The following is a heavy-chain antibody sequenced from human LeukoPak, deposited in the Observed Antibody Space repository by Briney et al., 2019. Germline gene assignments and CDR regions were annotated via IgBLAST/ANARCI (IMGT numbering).Heavy chain of an antibody. J-gene: IGHJ4*02. CDR3: ACYRGVTIFGVVRRLRHYYFDY. Sequence: PSETLSLTCTVSGGSISSSSYYWGWIRQPPGKGLEWIGSIYYSGSTYYNPSLKSRVTISVDTSKNQFSLKLSSVTAADTAVYYCACYRGVTIFGVVRRLRHYYFDYWGQGTLVTVSS. CDR1: GGSISSSSYY. D-gene: IGHD3-3*01. V-gene: IGHV4-39*07. CDR2: IYYSGST.